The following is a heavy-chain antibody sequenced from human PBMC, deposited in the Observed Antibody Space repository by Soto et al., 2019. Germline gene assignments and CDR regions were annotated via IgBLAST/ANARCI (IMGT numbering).Heavy chain of an antibody. Sequence: QVQLVESGGGVVQPGRSLRLSCAASGCTFSSYGMHLVRQAPGKGLEWVAVIWYDGSNKYYADSVQGRFTISRDYSKNTRYPRMNRLRAEDTAVYYCARDARPDIVVVPAALSLYYYYGMDVWGQGTTVTVSS. CDR1: GCTFSSYG. J-gene: IGHJ6*02. V-gene: IGHV3-33*01. D-gene: IGHD2-2*01. CDR2: IWYDGSNK. CDR3: ARDARPDIVVVPAALSLYYYYGMDV.